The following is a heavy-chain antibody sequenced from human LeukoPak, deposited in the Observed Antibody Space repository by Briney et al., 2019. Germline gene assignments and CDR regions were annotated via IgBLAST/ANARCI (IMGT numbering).Heavy chain of an antibody. CDR1: GGSISSYY. D-gene: IGHD6-13*01. J-gene: IGHJ4*02. CDR3: ARGGFAAAPLDY. V-gene: IGHV4-59*01. CDR2: IYYSGST. Sequence: PSETLSLTCTVSGGSISSYYWSWIRQPPGKGLRWIGYIYYSGSTNYNPSLKSRVTISVDTSKNQFSLKLSSVTAADTAVYYCARGGFAAAPLDYWGQGTLVTVSS.